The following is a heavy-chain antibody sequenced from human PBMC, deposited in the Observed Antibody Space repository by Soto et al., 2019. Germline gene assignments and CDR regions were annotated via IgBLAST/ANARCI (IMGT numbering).Heavy chain of an antibody. CDR2: SGSNIRTL. J-gene: IGHJ4*02. CDR3: TRGFAGADS. Sequence: EVRLVESGGGLVQPGGSLRLSCATSGFTFSIYGMGWVRQAPGKGLEWVAFSGSNIRTLFYGDSVKGRFTISRDNAKTSLILQMNSLRDDDTAVYYCTRGFAGADSWGQGTLVTVSS. CDR1: GFTFSIYG. V-gene: IGHV3-48*02. D-gene: IGHD1-1*01.